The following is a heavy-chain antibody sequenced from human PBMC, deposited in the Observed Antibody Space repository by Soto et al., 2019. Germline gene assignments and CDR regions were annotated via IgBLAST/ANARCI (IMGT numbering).Heavy chain of an antibody. CDR1: GGSISSGGYY. D-gene: IGHD4-4*01. CDR3: ARGGLPVQFLYYLDV. Sequence: PSETLSLTCTVSGGSISSGGYYWSWIRQHPGKGLEWIGYIYYSGSTYYNPSLKSRVTISVDTSKNQFSLKLSSVTAADTAVYYCARGGLPVQFLYYLDVCAKGTTVTVSS. CDR2: IYYSGST. J-gene: IGHJ6*03. V-gene: IGHV4-31*03.